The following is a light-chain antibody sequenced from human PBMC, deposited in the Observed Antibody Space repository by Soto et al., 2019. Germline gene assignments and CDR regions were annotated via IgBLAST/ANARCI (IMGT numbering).Light chain of an antibody. CDR1: NVDVGGYNY. V-gene: IGLV2-14*01. J-gene: IGLJ1*01. CDR3: ASNTVKTSYV. Sequence: QSVLTHPASVSGSPGQSITISCTGTNVDVGGYNYVSWYQHHPGKAPKLLIFEVSNRPSGVSNRFSGSKSGNTASLTISGLQSEDEADYYCASNTVKTSYVVGSGTK. CDR2: EVS.